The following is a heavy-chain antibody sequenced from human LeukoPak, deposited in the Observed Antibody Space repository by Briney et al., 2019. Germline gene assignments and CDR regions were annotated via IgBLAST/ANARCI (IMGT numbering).Heavy chain of an antibody. V-gene: IGHV4-31*03. CDR3: ARDSILWWSNQNPDY. CDR1: GGSISSGGYY. Sequence: SQTLSLTCTVSGGSISSGGYYWSWIRQHPGKGLEWIGYIYYSGSTYYNPSLKSRVTISVDTSKNQFSLKLSSVTAADTAVYYCARDSILWWSNQNPDYWGQGTLVTVSS. CDR2: IYYSGST. D-gene: IGHD2-21*01. J-gene: IGHJ4*02.